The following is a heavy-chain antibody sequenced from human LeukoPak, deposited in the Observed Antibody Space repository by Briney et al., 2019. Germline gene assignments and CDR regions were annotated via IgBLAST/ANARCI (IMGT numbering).Heavy chain of an antibody. D-gene: IGHD2-15*01. Sequence: GGSLRLSCAASGFTVSSNYMSWVRQAPGKGLEWVSVIYSGGSTYYADSVKGRFTISRDNSKNTLYLQMNSLRAEDTAVYYCARVMSGGMGDDYWGQGTLVTVSS. CDR1: GFTVSSNY. V-gene: IGHV3-53*01. J-gene: IGHJ4*02. CDR3: ARVMSGGMGDDY. CDR2: IYSGGST.